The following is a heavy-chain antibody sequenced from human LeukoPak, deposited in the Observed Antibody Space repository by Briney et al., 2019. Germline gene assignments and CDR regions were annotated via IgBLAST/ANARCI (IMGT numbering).Heavy chain of an antibody. D-gene: IGHD3-22*01. V-gene: IGHV1-2*02. CDR3: ARVSRFYYDSSGDFDY. CDR2: ISPNSGGT. Sequence: VASVKVSCKASGYIFTDCYLHWVRQAPGPGPEWLGWISPNSGGTKYAQKFRGRVTMTRATSINTTYMGLNRLESDDTAVYYCARVSRFYYDSSGDFDYWGPGTQVIVSS. J-gene: IGHJ4*02. CDR1: GYIFTDCY.